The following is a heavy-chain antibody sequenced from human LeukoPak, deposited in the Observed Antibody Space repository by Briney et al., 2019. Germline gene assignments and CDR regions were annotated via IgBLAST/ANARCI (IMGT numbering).Heavy chain of an antibody. V-gene: IGHV4-34*01. J-gene: IGHJ6*03. Sequence: SETLSLTCAVYGGSFSGYYWSWIRQPPGKGLEWIGEINHSGSTNYNPSLKSRVTISVDTSKNQVSLKLSSVSAADTAVYYCARHGRYYDVLTGRDYFYYYMDVWGKGTTVTISS. CDR1: GGSFSGYY. D-gene: IGHD3-9*01. CDR3: ARHGRYYDVLTGRDYFYYYMDV. CDR2: INHSGST.